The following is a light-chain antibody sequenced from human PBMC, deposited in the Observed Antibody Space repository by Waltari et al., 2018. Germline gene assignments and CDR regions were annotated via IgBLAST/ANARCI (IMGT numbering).Light chain of an antibody. CDR2: DKN. J-gene: IGLJ2*01. CDR3: HSRDASGVGGS. Sequence: SSELTQDPAVSVAMGQTVTITCQGHGLSSYSASSYQQRPGQAPILIMYDKNNRPSGVPDRFSGSNSDNTASLTITGAQAEDEASYYCHSRDASGVGGSFGGGTKLTVL. CDR1: GLSSYS. V-gene: IGLV3-19*01.